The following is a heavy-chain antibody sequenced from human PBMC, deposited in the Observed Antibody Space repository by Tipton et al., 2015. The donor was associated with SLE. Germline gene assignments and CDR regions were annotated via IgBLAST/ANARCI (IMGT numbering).Heavy chain of an antibody. Sequence: TLSLTCAVYGGSFSGYYWSWIRQPPGKGLEWIGEINHSGSTNYNPSLKSRITISVDTSKNQFSLRLSSVTAADTAVYYCARGRPRATQAWGGYYFYMDVWGKGTTVPASS. V-gene: IGHV4-34*01. CDR1: GGSFSGYY. CDR2: INHSGST. J-gene: IGHJ6*03. CDR3: ARGRPRATQAWGGYYFYMDV. D-gene: IGHD3-16*01.